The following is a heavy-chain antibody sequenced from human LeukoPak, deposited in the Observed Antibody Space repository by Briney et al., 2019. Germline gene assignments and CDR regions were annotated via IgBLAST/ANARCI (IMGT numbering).Heavy chain of an antibody. CDR3: ARSAYCSGGSCYAPGLFAY. J-gene: IGHJ4*02. D-gene: IGHD2-15*01. CDR2: IYYSGSA. V-gene: IGHV4-59*08. Sequence: PSETLSLTCTVSGDSVSTYYWSWIRQPPGKGLEWIGYIYYSGSAIYNPSLKSRGTISLDTSKNQFSVRLSSVTAADTAVYYCARSAYCSGGSCYAPGLFAYWGQGTLVTVSS. CDR1: GDSVSTYY.